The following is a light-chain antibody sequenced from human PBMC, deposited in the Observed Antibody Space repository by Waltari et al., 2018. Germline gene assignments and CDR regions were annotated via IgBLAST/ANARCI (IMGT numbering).Light chain of an antibody. Sequence: DIVMTQSPDSLAVSLGERATINCKSSQSVLYSSNSTNYLTWYQQKPGQPPELLIYWASTRESGVPDRFSGSGSGTDFTLTISSLQVEDVAVYYCQQSYSTPITFGQGTRLEIK. J-gene: IGKJ5*01. V-gene: IGKV4-1*01. CDR2: WAS. CDR3: QQSYSTPIT. CDR1: QSVLYSSNSTNY.